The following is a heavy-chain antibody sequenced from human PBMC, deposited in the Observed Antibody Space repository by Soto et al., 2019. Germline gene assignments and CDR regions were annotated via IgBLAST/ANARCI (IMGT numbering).Heavy chain of an antibody. D-gene: IGHD2-8*01. CDR3: ARLYAGNFDY. Sequence: SETLSLTCTVSGGSISSDYWSWIRQPPGKGLEWIGYIYYSGSTNYNPSLKSRVTISVDTSKNQFSLKLSSVTAADTAVYYCARLYAGNFDYWGQGPLFTVSS. CDR1: GGSISSDY. CDR2: IYYSGST. J-gene: IGHJ4*02. V-gene: IGHV4-59*01.